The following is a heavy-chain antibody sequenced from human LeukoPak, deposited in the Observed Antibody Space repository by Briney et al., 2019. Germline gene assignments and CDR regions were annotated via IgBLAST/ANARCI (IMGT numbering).Heavy chain of an antibody. Sequence: EASVKVSCKASGGTFSSYAISWVRQAPGQGLEWMGGIIPIFGTANYAQKFQGRVTITADESTSTAYMELSSLRSEDTAVYYCASSRVVTAIGYYFDYWGQGTLVTVSS. CDR2: IIPIFGTA. D-gene: IGHD2-21*02. CDR1: GGTFSSYA. V-gene: IGHV1-69*01. CDR3: ASSRVVTAIGYYFDY. J-gene: IGHJ4*02.